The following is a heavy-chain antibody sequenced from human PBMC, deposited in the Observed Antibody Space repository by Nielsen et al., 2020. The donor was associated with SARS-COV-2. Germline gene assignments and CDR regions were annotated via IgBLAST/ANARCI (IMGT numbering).Heavy chain of an antibody. J-gene: IGHJ5*02. CDR1: GYTFTDYY. V-gene: IGHV1-2*02. CDR3: ARGAQQWLADS. Sequence: ASVKVTCKASGYTFTDYYIHWVRRAPRQGLEWMGWFNPGSGGTKYAQQFLGRVTTTRDMSVNTAYMELSGLTSDDTAVYYCARGAQQWLADSWGQGTLVTVSS. CDR2: FNPGSGGT. D-gene: IGHD6-19*01.